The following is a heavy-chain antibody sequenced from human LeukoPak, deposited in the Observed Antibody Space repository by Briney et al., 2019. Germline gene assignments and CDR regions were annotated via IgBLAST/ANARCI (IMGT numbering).Heavy chain of an antibody. V-gene: IGHV3-74*01. CDR1: GFTFSSYW. CDR2: INSDGSST. D-gene: IGHD2-21*02. Sequence: PGGSLRLSCAASGFTFSSYWMHWVRQAPGKGLVWVSRINSDGSSTSYAGSVKGRFTISRDNAKNTLYLQMNSLRAEDTAVYYCARSYRACGGDCHSPSDAFDIWGQGTMVTVSS. CDR3: ARSYRACGGDCHSPSDAFDI. J-gene: IGHJ3*02.